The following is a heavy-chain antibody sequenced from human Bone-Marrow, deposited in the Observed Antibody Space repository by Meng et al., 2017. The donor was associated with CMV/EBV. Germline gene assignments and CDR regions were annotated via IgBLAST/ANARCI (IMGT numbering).Heavy chain of an antibody. J-gene: IGHJ4*02. CDR2: IKQDGSEK. D-gene: IGHD3-3*01. V-gene: IGHV3-7*01. CDR3: ARDPRRSPYWTLYYDFWSGYVEIFDY. CDR1: GFTFSSYW. Sequence: GGSLRLSGAASGFTFSSYWMSWVRQAPGKGLEWVANIKQDGSEKYYVDSVKGRFTISRDNAKNSLYLQMNSLRAEDTAVYYCARDPRRSPYWTLYYDFWSGYVEIFDYWGQGTLVTVSS.